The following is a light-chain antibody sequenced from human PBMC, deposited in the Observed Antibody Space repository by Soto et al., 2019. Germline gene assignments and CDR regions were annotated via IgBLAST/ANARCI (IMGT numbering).Light chain of an antibody. CDR1: ESVSRY. CDR3: QQRSDWPST. J-gene: IGKJ4*01. V-gene: IGKV3-11*01. CDR2: DAS. Sequence: EIVLTQSPATLSLSPGHRATLSCRASESVSRYLAWYQQKPGQAPRLLIYDASSRAAGIPARFSGSGSGTDFTLTITSLEPEDFAVYYCQQRSDWPSTFGGGNKVELK.